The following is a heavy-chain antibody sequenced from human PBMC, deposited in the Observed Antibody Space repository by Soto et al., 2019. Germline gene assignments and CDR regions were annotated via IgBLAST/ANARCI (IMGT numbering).Heavy chain of an antibody. CDR3: ARDQDSSGWPYYYYYYGMDV. CDR1: GYTFTGYY. V-gene: IGHV1-2*04. J-gene: IGHJ6*02. CDR2: INPNSGGT. D-gene: IGHD6-19*01. Sequence: ASVKVSCKASGYTFTGYYMHWVRQAPGQGLEWMGWINPNSGGTNYAQKFQGWVTMTRDTSISTAYMELSRLRSDDTAVYYCARDQDSSGWPYYYYYYGMDVWGQGTTVTVSS.